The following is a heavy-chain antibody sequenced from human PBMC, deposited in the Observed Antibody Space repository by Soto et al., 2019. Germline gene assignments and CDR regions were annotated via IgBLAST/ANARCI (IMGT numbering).Heavy chain of an antibody. Sequence: QVQLVESGGGVGQPGRSLRLSCAASGFTFSSYAMHWVRQAPGKGLEWVAVISYDGSNKYYADSVKGRFTISRDNSKNTLYLQMNSLRAEDTAVYYCARGPEMGWELRGDYWGQGTLVTVSS. D-gene: IGHD1-26*01. CDR1: GFTFSSYA. CDR3: ARGPEMGWELRGDY. J-gene: IGHJ4*02. CDR2: ISYDGSNK. V-gene: IGHV3-30-3*01.